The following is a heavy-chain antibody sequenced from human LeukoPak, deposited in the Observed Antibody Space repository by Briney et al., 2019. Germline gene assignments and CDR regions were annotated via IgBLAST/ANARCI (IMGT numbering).Heavy chain of an antibody. CDR2: IYHSGNT. CDR1: GGSISNSNW. V-gene: IGHV4-4*02. J-gene: IGHJ3*02. CDR3: ASRWGSGGGYEAFNI. D-gene: IGHD6-19*01. Sequence: KPSGTLSLTCAVSGGSISNSNWWSWVRQPPGKGLEWIGEIYHSGNTNYNPSLKSRVTISVDKSKNQFSLKLDSVTAADTAVYYCASRWGSGGGYEAFNIWGKGKMVTVSS.